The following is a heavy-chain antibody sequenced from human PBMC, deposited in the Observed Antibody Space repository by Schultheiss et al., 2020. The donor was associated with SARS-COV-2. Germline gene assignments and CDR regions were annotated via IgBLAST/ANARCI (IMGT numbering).Heavy chain of an antibody. CDR2: IYYSGST. CDR3: ARSLTVGGWYKY. J-gene: IGHJ4*02. Sequence: SETLSLTCTVSGGSISSYYWSWIRQPPGKGLEWIGYIYYSGSTNYNPSLKSRVTISVDTSKNQFSLKLSSVTAADTAVYYCARSLTVGGWYKYWGQGTLVTVSS. CDR1: GGSISSYY. V-gene: IGHV4-59*12. D-gene: IGHD6-19*01.